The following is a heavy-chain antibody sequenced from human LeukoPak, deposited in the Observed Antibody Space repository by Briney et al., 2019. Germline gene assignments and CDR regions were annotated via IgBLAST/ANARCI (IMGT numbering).Heavy chain of an antibody. V-gene: IGHV4-4*07. Sequence: PSETLSLTCTVSGGSISSYYWSWIRQPAGKGLEWIGRIYTSGSTNYNPSPKSRVTMSVDTSKNQFSLKLSSVTAADTAVYYCAREHYYDSSGPPGDFDYWGQGTLVTVSS. CDR1: GGSISSYY. J-gene: IGHJ4*02. D-gene: IGHD3-22*01. CDR2: IYTSGST. CDR3: AREHYYDSSGPPGDFDY.